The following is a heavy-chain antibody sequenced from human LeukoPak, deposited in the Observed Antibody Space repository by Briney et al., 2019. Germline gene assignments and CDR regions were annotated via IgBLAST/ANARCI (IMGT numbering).Heavy chain of an antibody. D-gene: IGHD2-15*01. Sequence: SETLSLTRTVSWGSISIGSYYCAWIRQPPGKGLEWFGTIYYTGRPYHTPSLKSRVTISVDTSKKQFSLELSAVTAADTAVYYCARNCASGSCHEAFDPWGQGTLVTVSS. V-gene: IGHV4-39*01. J-gene: IGHJ5*02. CDR3: ARNCASGSCHEAFDP. CDR2: IYYTGRP. CDR1: WGSISIGSYY.